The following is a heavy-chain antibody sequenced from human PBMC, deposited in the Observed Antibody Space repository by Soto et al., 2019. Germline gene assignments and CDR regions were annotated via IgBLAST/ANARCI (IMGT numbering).Heavy chain of an antibody. CDR2: VRDKPNSYTT. V-gene: IGHV3-72*01. D-gene: IGHD3-10*01. CDR3: LRPGGDY. Sequence: EVRLVESGGGLVQPGGSLRLSCAVSGFAFSDYFMDWVRQAPGKGLEWVGRVRDKPNSYTTEYAASVKGRFPSSRIDSKNPRSVKRTTRTSAAPPVNSCLRPGGDYWGQGTLVAVSS. J-gene: IGHJ4*02. CDR1: GFAFSDYF.